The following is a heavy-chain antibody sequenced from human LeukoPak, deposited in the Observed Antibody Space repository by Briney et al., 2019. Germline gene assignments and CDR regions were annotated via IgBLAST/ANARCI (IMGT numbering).Heavy chain of an antibody. CDR2: IYTSGST. CDR1: GGSISSYY. V-gene: IGHV4-4*07. J-gene: IGHJ6*03. Sequence: SETLSLTCTVSGGSISSYYWSWIRQPAGKGLEWIGRIYTSGSTNYNPSLKRRVTMSVDTSKNQFSLKLSSVTAADTAVYYCARDVMFYSSSWYLYYYMDVWVKGTTVTVSS. D-gene: IGHD6-13*01. CDR3: ARDVMFYSSSWYLYYYMDV.